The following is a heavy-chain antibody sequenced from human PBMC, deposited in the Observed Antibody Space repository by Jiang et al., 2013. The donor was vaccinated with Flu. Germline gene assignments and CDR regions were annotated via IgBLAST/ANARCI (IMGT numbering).Heavy chain of an antibody. V-gene: IGHV3-23*01. CDR2: VSGSGGTT. CDR1: GFTFRNYA. J-gene: IGHJ4*02. Sequence: SGFTFRNYAMGWVRQAPGKGLEWVSHVSGSGGTTYSADSVRGRFTISRDNSKNTLYLQMDSLRAEDTALYYCAKGSFGDWGDYFDYWGQGTLVTVSS. D-gene: IGHD7-27*01. CDR3: AKGSFGDWGDYFDY.